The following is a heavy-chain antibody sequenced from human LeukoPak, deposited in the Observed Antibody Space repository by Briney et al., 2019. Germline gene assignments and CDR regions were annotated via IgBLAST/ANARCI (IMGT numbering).Heavy chain of an antibody. Sequence: GASVKVSCKASGYTFTSYGISWVRQAPGQGLEWMGWISAYNGNTHYAQKLQGRVTMTTDTSTSTAYMELRSLRSDDTAVYYCARDHPMRGYGSGSPYRELLPFDYWGQGTLVTVSS. D-gene: IGHD3-10*01. V-gene: IGHV1-18*01. CDR2: ISAYNGNT. CDR3: ARDHPMRGYGSGSPYRELLPFDY. J-gene: IGHJ4*02. CDR1: GYTFTSYG.